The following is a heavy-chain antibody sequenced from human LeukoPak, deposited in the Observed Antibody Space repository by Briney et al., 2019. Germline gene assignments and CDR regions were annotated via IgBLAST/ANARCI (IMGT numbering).Heavy chain of an antibody. CDR2: ISYDGSNK. V-gene: IGHV3-30*04. J-gene: IGHJ5*02. CDR3: AREMFDP. CDR1: GFTFSSYA. Sequence: RSLRLSCAASGFTFSSYAMHWVRQAPGKGLEWVAVISYDGSNKYYADPVKGRFTISRDNSKNTLYLQMNSLRAEDTAVYYCAREMFDPWGQGTLVTVSS.